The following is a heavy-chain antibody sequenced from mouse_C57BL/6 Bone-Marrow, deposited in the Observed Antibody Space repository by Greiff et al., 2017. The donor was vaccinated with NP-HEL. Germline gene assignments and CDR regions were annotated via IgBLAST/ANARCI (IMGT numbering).Heavy chain of an antibody. Sequence: QVQLQQSGAELVKPGASVKLSCKASGYTFTEYTIHWVKQRSGQGLEWIGWFYPGSGSIKYNEKFKDKATLTADKSSSTVYMELSRLTAEDSAVYFCARHEEVPLITTVVVPFDYWGQGTTLTVSS. CDR1: GYTFTEYT. J-gene: IGHJ2*01. CDR3: ARHEEVPLITTVVVPFDY. CDR2: FYPGSGSI. V-gene: IGHV1-62-2*01. D-gene: IGHD1-1*01.